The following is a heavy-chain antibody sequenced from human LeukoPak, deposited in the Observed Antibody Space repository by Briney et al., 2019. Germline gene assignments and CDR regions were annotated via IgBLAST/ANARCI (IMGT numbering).Heavy chain of an antibody. CDR2: IRASGGAT. J-gene: IGHJ4*02. CDR1: GFTFKKYD. CDR3: AKVHYDSSGLDY. D-gene: IGHD3-22*01. Sequence: GGSLRLSCAASGFTFKKYDVTWVRQAPGKGLEWVSGIRASGGATYYADSVKGRFNISRDNSENTLYLQMNSLRAEDTAVYYCAKVHYDSSGLDYWGRGTLVTVSS. V-gene: IGHV3-23*01.